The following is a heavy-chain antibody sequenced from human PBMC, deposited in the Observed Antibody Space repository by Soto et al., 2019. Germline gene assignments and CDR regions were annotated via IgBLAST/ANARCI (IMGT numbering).Heavy chain of an antibody. CDR1: GYSFTSYW. Sequence: GESLKISCKGSGYSFTSYWISWVRQMPGKGLEWMGRIDPSDSYTNYSPSFQGHVTISADKSISTAYLQWSSLKASDTAMYYCARLQMQQLVQAYYYGMDVWGQGTTVTVSS. D-gene: IGHD6-13*01. CDR3: ARLQMQQLVQAYYYGMDV. CDR2: IDPSDSYT. V-gene: IGHV5-10-1*01. J-gene: IGHJ6*02.